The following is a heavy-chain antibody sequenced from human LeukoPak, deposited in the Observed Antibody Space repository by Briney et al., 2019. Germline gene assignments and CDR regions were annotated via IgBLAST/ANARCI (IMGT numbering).Heavy chain of an antibody. CDR2: INPKSGKT. V-gene: IGHV1-2*02. CDR3: ARDRPVTMVTTDWDY. CDR1: GYTFTCYY. Sequence: ASVKVSCKASGYTFTCYYMHWVRQAPGQGLEWMGWINPKSGKTNYAQKFQGRVTVTRDTSINTAYMDLSGLTSDDTAVYYCARDRPVTMVTTDWDYWGQGSLVTVSS. J-gene: IGHJ4*02. D-gene: IGHD4-17*01.